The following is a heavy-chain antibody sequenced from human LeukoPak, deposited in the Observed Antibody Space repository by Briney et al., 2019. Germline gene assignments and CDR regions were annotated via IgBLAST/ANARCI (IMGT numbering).Heavy chain of an antibody. D-gene: IGHD5-12*01. CDR2: ISTTDATT. J-gene: IGHJ4*02. Sequence: GGSLRLSCAASGFTFSNYAMNWVRQAPGKGLEWVSGISTTDATTSYADSVKGRFTISRDNSKNTLYPQMNSLRAEDTAKYYCAKDISGYDSFDYWGQGTQVTVSS. CDR1: GFTFSNYA. V-gene: IGHV3-23*01. CDR3: AKDISGYDSFDY.